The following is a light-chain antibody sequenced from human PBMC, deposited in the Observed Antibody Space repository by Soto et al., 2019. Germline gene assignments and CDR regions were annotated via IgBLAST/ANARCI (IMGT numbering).Light chain of an antibody. CDR1: SSDVGSYNL. V-gene: IGLV2-23*02. J-gene: IGLJ3*02. Sequence: QSALTQPASVSGSPGQSITISCTGTSSDVGSYNLVSWYQQHPGKAPKLMIYEVTKRPSGVSNRFSGSKSGNTASLTISGLQAEDDADYYCCSYAGSRTFVLFGGGTKVTVL. CDR2: EVT. CDR3: CSYAGSRTFVL.